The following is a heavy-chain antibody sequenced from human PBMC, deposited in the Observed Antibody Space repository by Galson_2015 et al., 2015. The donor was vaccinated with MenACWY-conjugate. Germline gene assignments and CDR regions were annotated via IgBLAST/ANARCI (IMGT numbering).Heavy chain of an antibody. D-gene: IGHD2-2*01. V-gene: IGHV6-1*01. CDR1: GDSVSSHIAA. J-gene: IGHJ4*02. CDR2: TYYGSK. CDR3: ARDRSTSWGVLDY. Sequence: CAISGDSVSSHIAAWNWIRQSPSRGLEWLGRTYYGSKYYAGSVKRRITINPDTSKNQFSLQLNSVTPEDTAVYYCARDRSTSWGVLDYWGQGTLVTVSS.